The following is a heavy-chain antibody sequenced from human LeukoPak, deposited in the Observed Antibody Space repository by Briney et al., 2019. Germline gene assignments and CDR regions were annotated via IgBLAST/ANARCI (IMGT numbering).Heavy chain of an antibody. V-gene: IGHV4-39*07. CDR1: GGSISSSSYY. CDR3: ARNQREYSYGAIDAFDI. D-gene: IGHD5-18*01. Sequence: SETLSLTCTVSGGSISSSSYYWGWIRQPPGKGLEWIGSIYYSGSTYYNPSLKSRVTISVDTSKNQFSLKLSSVTAADTAVYYCARNQREYSYGAIDAFDIWGQGTMVTVSS. J-gene: IGHJ3*02. CDR2: IYYSGST.